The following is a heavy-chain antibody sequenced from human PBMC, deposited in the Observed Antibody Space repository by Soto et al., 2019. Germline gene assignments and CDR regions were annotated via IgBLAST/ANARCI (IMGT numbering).Heavy chain of an antibody. CDR2: ISSSSSYI. V-gene: IGHV3-21*01. D-gene: IGHD2-2*01. CDR3: ARGGIVVVPAAVPYSSSSRAYYYYMDV. J-gene: IGHJ6*03. Sequence: GESLKISCAASGFTFSSYSMNWVRQAPGKGLEWVSSISSSSSYIYYADSVKGRFTISRDNAKNSLSLQMNSLRAEDTAVYYCARGGIVVVPAAVPYSSSSRAYYYYMDVWGKGTTVTVSS. CDR1: GFTFSSYS.